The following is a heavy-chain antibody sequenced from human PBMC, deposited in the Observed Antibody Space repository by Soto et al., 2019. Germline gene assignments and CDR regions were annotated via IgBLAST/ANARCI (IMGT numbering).Heavy chain of an antibody. CDR1: GGSVSGVDYC. D-gene: IGHD2-21*01. J-gene: IGHJ5*02. Sequence: PSETLSPTCTVAGGSVSGVDYCWSWIRQSPGKGLEWIGYIYYTGITHLNPSLKSRLTMAVDTSKNEFSLKLTSVSAADTAVYFCAREERKGIISWFDPWGQGTPVTVSS. CDR3: AREERKGIISWFDP. CDR2: IYYTGIT. V-gene: IGHV4-30-4*01.